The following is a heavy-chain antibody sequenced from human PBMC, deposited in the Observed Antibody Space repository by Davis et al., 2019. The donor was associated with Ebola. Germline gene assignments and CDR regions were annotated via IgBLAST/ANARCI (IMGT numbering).Heavy chain of an antibody. CDR1: GFTFSSYA. CDR3: ASHGVFDY. CDR2: IYSGGST. J-gene: IGHJ4*02. Sequence: GESLKISCAASGFTFSSYAMSWVRQAPGKGLEWVSGIYSGGSTHYADSVKGRFTISRDNSKNTLYLQMNSLRAEDTAVYYCASHGVFDYWGQGTLVTVSS. V-gene: IGHV3-23*01.